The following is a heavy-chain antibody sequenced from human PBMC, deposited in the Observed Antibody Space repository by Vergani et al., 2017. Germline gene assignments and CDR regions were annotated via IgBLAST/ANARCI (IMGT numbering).Heavy chain of an antibody. CDR2: IYYSGST. V-gene: IGHV4-39*01. J-gene: IGHJ5*02. CDR3: AKHSTVEWLVKLGWFDP. D-gene: IGHD6-19*01. Sequence: QLQLQESGPGLVKPSATLSLTCSVSGASIRSSNYYWGWIRQPPGKGLEWSASIYYSGSTYYNPSLKSRVTISVDTSKNRFSLKSSSVTAADMAVYFCAKHSTVEWLVKLGWFDPWGQGILVTVSS. CDR1: GASIRSSNYY.